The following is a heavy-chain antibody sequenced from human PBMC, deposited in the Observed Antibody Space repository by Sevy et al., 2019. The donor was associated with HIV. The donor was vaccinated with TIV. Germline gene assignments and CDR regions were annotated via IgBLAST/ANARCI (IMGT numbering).Heavy chain of an antibody. J-gene: IGHJ6*02. D-gene: IGHD6-19*01. CDR1: GGSFSGFN. CDR3: ARGVGQWGDVRVFYYYHGLDV. V-gene: IGHV4-34*01. Sequence: SETLSLTCAVYGGSFSGFNWNWIRQIPGKGLEWIGEMNHSGSTNYNPSLKSRTTISVDTSKNQFSLKLRFVTDADTAIYDCARGVGQWGDVRVFYYYHGLDVWGQGTTVTVSS. CDR2: MNHSGST.